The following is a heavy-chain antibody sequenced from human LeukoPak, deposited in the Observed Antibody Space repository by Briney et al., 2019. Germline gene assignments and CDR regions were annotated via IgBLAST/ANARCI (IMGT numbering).Heavy chain of an antibody. CDR2: TSDDGSTK. J-gene: IGHJ4*02. CDR1: GFTFSSYA. V-gene: IGHV3-30-3*01. CDR3: ARAPGGFHGDYSPIAY. Sequence: GGSLRLSCTASGFTFSSYATHWVRKAPGKGLQWLALTSDDGSTKYYADSVKGRFTISRDNSQNTLFLQMNSLRAEETAMYYCARAPGGFHGDYSPIAYWGQGTLVTVSS. D-gene: IGHD4-17*01.